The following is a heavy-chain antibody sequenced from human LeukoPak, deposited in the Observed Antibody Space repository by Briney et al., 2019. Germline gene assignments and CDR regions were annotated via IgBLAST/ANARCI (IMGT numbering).Heavy chain of an antibody. CDR2: ISSGSRYI. CDR1: GFTGSTVG. CDR3: ARDGEPFDF. J-gene: IGHJ4*02. Sequence: SGRSLRLSCSDSGFTGSTVGMSWVRQAPGKGLEWVSSISSGSRYIYYADSVKGRFTISRDNAKNSLYLQMNSLRAEDTAVYYCARDGEPFDFWGQGTLATVSS. V-gene: IGHV3-21*01. D-gene: IGHD3-10*01.